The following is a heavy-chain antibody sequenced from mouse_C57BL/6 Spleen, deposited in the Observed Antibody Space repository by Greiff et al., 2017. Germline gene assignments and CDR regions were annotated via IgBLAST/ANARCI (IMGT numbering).Heavy chain of an antibody. CDR1: GFTFSDYG. CDR3: ARGASYYYGSLDY. J-gene: IGHJ2*01. D-gene: IGHD1-1*01. Sequence: EVQLVESGGGLVKPGGSLTLSCAASGFTFSDYGMHWVRQAPEKGLEWVAYISSGSSTIYYADTVKGRFTISRDNAKNTLFLQMTSLRSEDTAMYYCARGASYYYGSLDYWGQGTTLTVSS. CDR2: ISSGSSTI. V-gene: IGHV5-17*01.